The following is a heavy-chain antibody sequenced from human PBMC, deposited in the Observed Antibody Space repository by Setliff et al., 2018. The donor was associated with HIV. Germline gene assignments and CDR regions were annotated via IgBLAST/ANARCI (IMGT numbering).Heavy chain of an antibody. CDR1: GYSISSGFY. V-gene: IGHV4-38-2*01. Sequence: LTCAVSGYSISSGFYWSWMRQPPGKGLEWIGSIYQSGNTNYIPSLESRLTISVDTAKNQFSLKLSSVTAADTAVYYCAAATTLLSPRAWGQGTLVTVSS. CDR3: AAATTLLSPRA. J-gene: IGHJ5*02. D-gene: IGHD2-15*01. CDR2: IYQSGNT.